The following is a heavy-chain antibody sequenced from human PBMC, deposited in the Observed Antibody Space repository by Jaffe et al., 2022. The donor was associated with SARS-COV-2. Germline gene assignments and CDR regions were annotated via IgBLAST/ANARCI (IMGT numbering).Heavy chain of an antibody. J-gene: IGHJ4*02. D-gene: IGHD3-16*01. V-gene: IGHV3-23*04. CDR1: GFTFGTYG. CDR3: RNLRFSLRDQ. CDR2: INEGGYIT. Sequence: EVQLVESGGALVQPGGSLRLSCVASGFTFGTYGMTWVRQAPGRGLEWVSSINEGGYITYYADSVKGRFTISRDNSKNTLYLQINSLRVEDTAVYYCRNLRFSLRDQWGQGTLVIVSS.